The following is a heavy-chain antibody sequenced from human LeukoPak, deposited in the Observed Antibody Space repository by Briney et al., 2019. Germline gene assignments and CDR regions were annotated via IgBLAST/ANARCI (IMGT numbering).Heavy chain of an antibody. CDR3: ARDPLWSSYRLLL. D-gene: IGHD3-16*02. Sequence: QPGGSLRLSSAASGFSFSSNRMTWVRQAPGKGLEWVAKIDQDGSKKYYVDSVKGRFTISRDNAKNSLYLQMNSLRAEDTAVYYGARDPLWSSYRLLLWARETMVTVSS. CDR1: GFSFSSNR. CDR2: IDQDGSKK. V-gene: IGHV3-7*04. J-gene: IGHJ3*01.